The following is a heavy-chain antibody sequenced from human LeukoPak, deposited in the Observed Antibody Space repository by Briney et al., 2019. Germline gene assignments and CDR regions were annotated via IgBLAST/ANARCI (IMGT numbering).Heavy chain of an antibody. CDR1: GGSFSGYY. CDR2: INHSGST. D-gene: IGHD3-10*01. CDR3: ARGSRYYYGSGSYSRWFDP. J-gene: IGHJ5*02. V-gene: IGHV4-34*01. Sequence: SETLSLTCAVYGGSFSGYYWSWIRQPPGKGLEWIGEINHSGSTNYNPSLKSRVTISVDTSKNQFSLKLSSVTAADTAVYYCARGSRYYYGSGSYSRWFDPWGQGTLVTVSS.